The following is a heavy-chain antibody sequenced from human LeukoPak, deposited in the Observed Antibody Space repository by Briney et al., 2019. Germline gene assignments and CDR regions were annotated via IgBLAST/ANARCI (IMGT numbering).Heavy chain of an antibody. CDR1: GGSFSDYY. Sequence: SETLSLTCAVYGGSFSDYYWTWIRQPPGKGLEWIGEINHSGSPNNNPSLKSRVSISFDTSRNQFSLKLTSVTAADTAVYYCARSYGSGSTHFDSWGQGTLVTVSS. CDR2: INHSGSP. CDR3: ARSYGSGSTHFDS. D-gene: IGHD3-10*01. J-gene: IGHJ4*02. V-gene: IGHV4-34*01.